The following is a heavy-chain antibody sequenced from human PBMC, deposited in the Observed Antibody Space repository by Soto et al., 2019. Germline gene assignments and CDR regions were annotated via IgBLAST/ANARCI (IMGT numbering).Heavy chain of an antibody. CDR2: IYYSGST. Sequence: SETLSLPSTVSGGSISSYYWSWIRQPPGKGLEWIGYIYYSGSTNYNPSLESRVTISVDTSKNQFSLKLSSVTAADTAVYYCARAGYCSGGSCYWFDPWGQGTLVTVSS. V-gene: IGHV4-59*01. D-gene: IGHD2-15*01. CDR3: ARAGYCSGGSCYWFDP. CDR1: GGSISSYY. J-gene: IGHJ5*02.